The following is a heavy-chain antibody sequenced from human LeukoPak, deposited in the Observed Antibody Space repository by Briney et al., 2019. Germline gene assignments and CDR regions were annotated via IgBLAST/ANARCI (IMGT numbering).Heavy chain of an antibody. CDR3: ARASDYADAFDI. CDR2: ISAYNGNT. Sequence: ASVKVSCKASGYTFTSYGISWVRQAPGQGLEWMGWISAYNGNTNYAQKLQGRVTMTTDTSTSTAYTELRSLRSDDTAVYYCARASDYADAFDIWGQGTMVTVSS. D-gene: IGHD5-12*01. CDR1: GYTFTSYG. J-gene: IGHJ3*02. V-gene: IGHV1-18*01.